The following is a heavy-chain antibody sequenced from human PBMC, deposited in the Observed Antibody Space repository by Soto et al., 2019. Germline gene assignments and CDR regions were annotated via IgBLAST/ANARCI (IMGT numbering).Heavy chain of an antibody. Sequence: PSETLSLTCTVSGGSISSYYWSWIRQPPGKGLEWIGDIYYSGSTNYNPSLKSRVTISVDTSKNQCSLQLSSVTAADTAVYYCARVLRFLEWLPELYYYMDVWGKGTTVTVSS. CDR1: GGSISSYY. V-gene: IGHV4-59*01. D-gene: IGHD3-3*01. J-gene: IGHJ6*03. CDR2: IYYSGST. CDR3: ARVLRFLEWLPELYYYMDV.